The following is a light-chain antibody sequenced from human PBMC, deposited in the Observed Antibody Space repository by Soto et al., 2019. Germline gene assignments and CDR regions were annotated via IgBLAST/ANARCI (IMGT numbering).Light chain of an antibody. Sequence: QSALTQPASVSGSPGQSITISCTGTSSDVGGYNYVSWYQQHPGKAPKLMIYEVSKRPSGVPDRFSGSKSGNTASLTVSGLQGEGEAEFYWKPLGGRHQLGFGGGAKLTVL. V-gene: IGLV2-8*01. CDR3: KPLGGRHQLG. CDR2: EVS. J-gene: IGLJ3*02. CDR1: SSDVGGYNY.